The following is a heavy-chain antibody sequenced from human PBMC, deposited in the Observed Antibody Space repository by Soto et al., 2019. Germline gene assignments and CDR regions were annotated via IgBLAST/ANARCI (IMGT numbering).Heavy chain of an antibody. CDR2: MNPNSGNT. CDR3: AREKTSYGMDV. Sequence: QVQLVQSGAEVKKPGASVKVSCKASGYTFTSYDINWVRQATGQGLEWMGWMNPNSGNTGYAQKLQGRATMTRNTSISTAYIELSSLKSADTAVYYCAREKTSYGMDVWGQGTTVTVSS. V-gene: IGHV1-8*01. J-gene: IGHJ6*02. CDR1: GYTFTSYD.